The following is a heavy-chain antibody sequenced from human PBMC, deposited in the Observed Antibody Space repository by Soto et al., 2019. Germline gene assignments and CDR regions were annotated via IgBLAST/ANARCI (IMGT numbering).Heavy chain of an antibody. Sequence: PSETLSLTCTVSGGSINSGDYSWTWIRQPPGKGLEWIGYIYHSGSTYYNPSLKSRVTISVDKSKNQFSLKLSSVTAADTAVYYCASVAKTINWPDNWGQGTLVTVSS. V-gene: IGHV4-30-2*01. CDR3: ASVAKTINWPDN. CDR1: GGSINSGDYS. CDR2: IYHSGST. J-gene: IGHJ5*02.